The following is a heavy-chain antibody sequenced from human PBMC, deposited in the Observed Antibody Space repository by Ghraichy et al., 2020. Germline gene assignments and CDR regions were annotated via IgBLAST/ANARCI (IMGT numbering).Heavy chain of an antibody. CDR2: INSKTDGGTT. Sequence: GEGGGWGGRINSKTDGGTTDYAAAGKGRFTISRDDSKNTLYLQMNSLKTEDTAVYYCTTHYVYWGQGTLVTVSS. V-gene: IGHV3-15*01. D-gene: IGHD3-16*01. J-gene: IGHJ4*02. CDR3: TTHYVY.